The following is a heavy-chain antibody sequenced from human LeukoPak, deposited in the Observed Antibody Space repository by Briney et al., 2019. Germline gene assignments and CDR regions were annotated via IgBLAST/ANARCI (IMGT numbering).Heavy chain of an antibody. V-gene: IGHV3-20*04. CDR2: INWNGGST. D-gene: IGHD2-21*02. CDR3: ARIGGDRHPIEY. Sequence: GGPLRLSCAASGFTFDDYGMSWVRQAPGKGLEWVSGINWNGGSTGYADSVKGRFTISRDNSKNTLYLQMNSLRAEDTAVYYCARIGGDRHPIEYWGQGTLVTVSS. J-gene: IGHJ4*02. CDR1: GFTFDDYG.